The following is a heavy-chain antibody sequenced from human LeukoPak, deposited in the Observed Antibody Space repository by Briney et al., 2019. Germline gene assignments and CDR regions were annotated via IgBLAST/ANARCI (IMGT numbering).Heavy chain of an antibody. Sequence: PGRSLRLSCAASGFTFNSYAMHWVRQAPGKGLEWVAVILYDGSNKYYADSVKGRFTISRDNSKNTLYLQMNSLRAEDTAVYYCASSMYSSGWGPFDYWGQGTLVTVSS. CDR2: ILYDGSNK. CDR3: ASSMYSSGWGPFDY. V-gene: IGHV3-30-3*01. CDR1: GFTFNSYA. J-gene: IGHJ4*02. D-gene: IGHD6-19*01.